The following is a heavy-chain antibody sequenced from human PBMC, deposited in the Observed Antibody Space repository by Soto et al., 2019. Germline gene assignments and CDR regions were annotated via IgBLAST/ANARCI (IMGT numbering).Heavy chain of an antibody. CDR2: ISGSGGST. V-gene: IGHV3-23*01. J-gene: IGHJ4*02. D-gene: IGHD1-26*01. Sequence: GGSPRLSCASSGFTFSSYAMSWVRQAPGKGLEWVSAISGSGGSTYYADSVKGRFTISRDNSKNTLYLQMNSLRAEDTAVYYCAKGQSVSNSPYYFDYWGQGTLVTVSS. CDR3: AKGQSVSNSPYYFDY. CDR1: GFTFSSYA.